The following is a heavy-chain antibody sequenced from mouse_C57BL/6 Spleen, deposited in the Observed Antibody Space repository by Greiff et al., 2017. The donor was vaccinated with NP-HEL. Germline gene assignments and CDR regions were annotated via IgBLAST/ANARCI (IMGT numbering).Heavy chain of an antibody. CDR2: ISSGSSTI. D-gene: IGHD2-3*01. CDR3: ARRDGYYGSYFDY. V-gene: IGHV5-17*01. Sequence: EVQLVESGGGLVKPGGSLKLSCAASGFTFSDYGMHWVRQAPEKGLEWVAYISSGSSTIYYADTVKGRFTISRDNAKNTLFLQMTSLRSEDTAMYYCARRDGYYGSYFDYWGQGTTLTVSS. CDR1: GFTFSDYG. J-gene: IGHJ2*01.